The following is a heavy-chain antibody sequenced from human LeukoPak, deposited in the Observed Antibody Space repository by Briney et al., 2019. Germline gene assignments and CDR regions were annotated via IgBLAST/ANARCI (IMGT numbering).Heavy chain of an antibody. CDR1: GYSISSGYY. D-gene: IGHD5-18*01. CDR3: ARIQGGGAHDY. Sequence: SETLSLTCTVSGYSISSGYYWGWIRQPPGKGLEWIGSIYHSGSTYYNPSLKSRVIISVDTSKNQFSLKLSSLTAADTAVYYCARIQGGGAHDYWGQGTLVTVSS. V-gene: IGHV4-38-2*02. J-gene: IGHJ4*02. CDR2: IYHSGST.